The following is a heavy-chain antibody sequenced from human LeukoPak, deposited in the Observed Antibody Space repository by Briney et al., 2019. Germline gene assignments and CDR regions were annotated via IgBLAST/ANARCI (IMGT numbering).Heavy chain of an antibody. D-gene: IGHD6-13*01. CDR1: GFTFSSYS. V-gene: IGHV3-21*01. CDR3: ARDTAAAGTDFDY. Sequence: GGYLRLSCAASGFTFSSYSMNWVRQAPGKGLEWVSSISSSSSYIYYADSVKGRFTISRDNAKNSLYLQMNSLRAEDTAVYYCARDTAAAGTDFDYWGQGTLVTVSS. J-gene: IGHJ4*02. CDR2: ISSSSSYI.